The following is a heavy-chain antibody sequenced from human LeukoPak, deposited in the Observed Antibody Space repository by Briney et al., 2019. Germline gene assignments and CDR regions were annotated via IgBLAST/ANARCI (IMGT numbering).Heavy chain of an antibody. V-gene: IGHV3-66*01. D-gene: IGHD5-12*01. CDR3: AREDSGYGLHLDY. J-gene: IGHJ4*02. CDR2: IYSGGNT. CDR1: GFTVSSNY. Sequence: GGSLRLSCAASGFTVSSNYMNWVRQAPGKGLEWVAVIYSGGNTYYADSVAGRFTISRDTATNTVYLQMNSLRADDTAVYYCAREDSGYGLHLDYWGQGTLVTVSS.